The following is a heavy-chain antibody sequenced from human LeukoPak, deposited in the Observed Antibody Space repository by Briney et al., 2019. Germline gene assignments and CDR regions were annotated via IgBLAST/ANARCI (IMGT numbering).Heavy chain of an antibody. CDR3: ARGQFGDYGFDY. V-gene: IGHV4-34*01. CDR2: IYHNGGT. J-gene: IGHJ4*02. Sequence: PSETLSLTCGVFGGSFSGFFWIWIRQPPGKGLEWIGEIYHNGGTSYNASLKSRVTISLDTSKKQFSLKLSSVTVADTAVYYCARGQFGDYGFDYWGQGSLVTVSS. D-gene: IGHD4-17*01. CDR1: GGSFSGFF.